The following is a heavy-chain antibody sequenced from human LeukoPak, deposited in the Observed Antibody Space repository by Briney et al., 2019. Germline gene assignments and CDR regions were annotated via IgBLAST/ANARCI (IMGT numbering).Heavy chain of an antibody. CDR2: NSGSGGST. CDR1: GFIFSGCS. D-gene: IGHD4-11*01. Sequence: GGPMSLSCAACGFIFSGCSVKWVHQARGGGLEWVFINSGSGGSTYYADSVKCRFTISRDNSKNTLYLQMNSLRAEDTAVYYCAKDRGGYSNFASGYMDVWGKGTTVTVSS. CDR3: AKDRGGYSNFASGYMDV. J-gene: IGHJ6*03. V-gene: IGHV3-23*01.